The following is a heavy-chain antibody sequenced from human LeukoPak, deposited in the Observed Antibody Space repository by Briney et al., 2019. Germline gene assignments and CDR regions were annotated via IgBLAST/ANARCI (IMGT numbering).Heavy chain of an antibody. CDR2: IYYSGST. J-gene: IGHJ5*02. CDR3: ARDRDFWSGTPSGWFDP. V-gene: IGHV4-30-4*01. CDR1: GGSISSGDYY. D-gene: IGHD3-3*01. Sequence: SQTLSLTCTVSGGSISSGDYYWSWIRQPPGKGPEWIGYIYYSGSTYYNPSLKSRVTISVDTSKNQFSLKLSSVTAADTAVYYCARDRDFWSGTPSGWFDPWGQGTLVTVSS.